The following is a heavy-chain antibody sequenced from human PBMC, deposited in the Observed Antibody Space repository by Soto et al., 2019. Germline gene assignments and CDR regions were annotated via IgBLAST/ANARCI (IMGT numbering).Heavy chain of an antibody. Sequence: EVQLVESGGGLVQPGGSLKLSCAASGFTFSGSAMHWVRQASGKGLEWVGRIRSKANSYATAYAASVKGRFTISRDDSKNTAYLQMNSLKTEDTAVYYCTRHAPLGRNWFDPWGQGTLVTVSS. J-gene: IGHJ5*02. CDR3: TRHAPLGRNWFDP. CDR1: GFTFSGSA. D-gene: IGHD7-27*01. CDR2: IRSKANSYAT. V-gene: IGHV3-73*01.